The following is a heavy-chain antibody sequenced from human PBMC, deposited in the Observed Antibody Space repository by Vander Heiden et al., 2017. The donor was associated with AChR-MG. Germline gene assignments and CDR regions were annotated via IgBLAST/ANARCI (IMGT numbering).Heavy chain of an antibody. CDR2: IYYSGST. J-gene: IGHJ6*02. V-gene: IGHV4-39*01. CDR3: ARYAYCGGDCYRYYYYYYGMDV. CDR1: AGSISSSSYY. Sequence: QLQLQESGPGLVKPSETLSLTCTVSAGSISSSSYYWGWIRQPPGKGLEWIGSIYYSGSTYYNPSLKSRVTISVDTSKNQFSLKLSSVTAADTAVYYCARYAYCGGDCYRYYYYYYGMDVWGQGTTVTVSS. D-gene: IGHD2-21*02.